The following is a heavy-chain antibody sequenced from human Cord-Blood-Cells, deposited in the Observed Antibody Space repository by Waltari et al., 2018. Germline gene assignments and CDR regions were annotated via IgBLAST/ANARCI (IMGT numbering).Heavy chain of an antibody. J-gene: IGHJ4*02. CDR1: GFTFSSYW. CDR3: ARIAARGVYYFDY. Sequence: EVQLVESGGGLVQPGGSLRLSCAASGFTFSSYWMSWVRQAPGKGLEWVANIKQDGSEKYYVDSVKGRFTISRDNAKNSLYLQMNSLRAEDTAVYYCARIAARGVYYFDYWGQGTLVTVSS. CDR2: IKQDGSEK. D-gene: IGHD6-6*01. V-gene: IGHV3-7*01.